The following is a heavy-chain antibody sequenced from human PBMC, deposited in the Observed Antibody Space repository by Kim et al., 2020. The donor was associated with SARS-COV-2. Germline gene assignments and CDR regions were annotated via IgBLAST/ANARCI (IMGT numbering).Heavy chain of an antibody. J-gene: IGHJ4*02. Sequence: SETLSLTCTVSGGSISSGDYYWSWIRQPPGKGLEWIGYIYYSGSTYYNPSLKSRVTISVDTSKNQFSLKLSSVTAADTAVYYCAREQGTFGGVIVTTGFDYWGQGTLVTVSS. D-gene: IGHD3-16*02. V-gene: IGHV4-30-4*01. CDR2: IYYSGST. CDR3: AREQGTFGGVIVTTGFDY. CDR1: GGSISSGDYY.